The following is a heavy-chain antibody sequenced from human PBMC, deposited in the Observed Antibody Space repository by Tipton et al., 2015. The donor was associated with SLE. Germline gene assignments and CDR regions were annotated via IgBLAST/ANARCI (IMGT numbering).Heavy chain of an antibody. D-gene: IGHD3-3*01. J-gene: IGHJ4*02. V-gene: IGHV4-34*10. CDR2: MDHSGIT. CDR1: GGSFSGYY. Sequence: TLSLTCAVYGGSFSGYYWSWIRQPPGKGLEWIGEMDHSGITNYNPSLESRVTMSVDTSQNQFSLKLTSVTAADTAVYYCARIRPGHGDPFDFWGQGTLVTVSS. CDR3: ARIRPGHGDPFDF.